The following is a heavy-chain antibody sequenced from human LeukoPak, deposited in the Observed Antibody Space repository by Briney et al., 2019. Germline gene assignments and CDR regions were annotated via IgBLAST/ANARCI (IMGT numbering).Heavy chain of an antibody. D-gene: IGHD3-3*01. CDR3: ARDSSTIFGVVMAHPPTY. J-gene: IGHJ4*02. V-gene: IGHV1-69*13. CDR2: IIPIFGTA. CDR1: GYTFTSYA. Sequence: GASVKVSCKASGYTFTSYAISWVRQAPGQGLEWMGGIIPIFGTANYAQKFQGRVTITADESTSTAYMELSSLRSEDTAVYYCARDSSTIFGVVMAHPPTYWGQGTLVTVSS.